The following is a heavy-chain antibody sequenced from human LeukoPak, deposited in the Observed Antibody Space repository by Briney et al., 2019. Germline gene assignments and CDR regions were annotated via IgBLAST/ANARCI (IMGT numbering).Heavy chain of an antibody. V-gene: IGHV1-46*01. CDR2: INPSGGST. CDR1: GYTFTSYY. D-gene: IGHD2-15*01. CDR3: ARARRRGYCSGGSCPPFGY. J-gene: IGHJ4*02. Sequence: ASVKVSCKASGYTFTSYYMHWVRQAPGQGLEWMGIINPSGGSTSYAQKFQGRVTMTRDTSTSTVYMELSSLRSEDTAVYYCARARRRGYCSGGSCPPFGYWGQGTLVTVSS.